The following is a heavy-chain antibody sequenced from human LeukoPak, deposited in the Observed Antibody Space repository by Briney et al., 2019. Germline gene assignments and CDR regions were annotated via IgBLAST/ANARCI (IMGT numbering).Heavy chain of an antibody. CDR2: IYYSGST. CDR3: ASSYSRVTRFDY. Sequence: SETLSLTCTVSGGSISSSSYYWGWIRQPPGKGLEWIGSIYYSGSTYYNPSLKSRVTISVGTSKNQFSLKLSSVTAADTAVYYCASSYSRVTRFDYWGQGTLVTVS. J-gene: IGHJ4*02. D-gene: IGHD4-17*01. CDR1: GGSISSSSYY. V-gene: IGHV4-39*01.